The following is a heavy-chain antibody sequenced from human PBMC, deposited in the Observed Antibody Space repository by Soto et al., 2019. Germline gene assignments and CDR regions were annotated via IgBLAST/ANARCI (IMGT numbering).Heavy chain of an antibody. V-gene: IGHV2-5*01. D-gene: IGHD3-22*01. CDR1: GFSLSTSGVG. Sequence: SGPTLVKPTQTLTLTCTFSGFSLSTSGVGVGWIRQPPGKALEWLALIYWNDDKGYNPSLKGRRTITKDTSKNQVVLTMTNMDPVDTATYYCAHRRLNLGQWLTPFDYWGQGTLVTVSS. CDR3: AHRRLNLGQWLTPFDY. CDR2: IYWNDDK. J-gene: IGHJ4*02.